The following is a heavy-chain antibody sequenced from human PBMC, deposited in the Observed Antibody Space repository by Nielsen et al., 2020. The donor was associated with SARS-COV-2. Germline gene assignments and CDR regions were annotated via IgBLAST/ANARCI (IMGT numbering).Heavy chain of an antibody. CDR1: GGSFRGYF. D-gene: IGHD3-10*01. CDR2: IDQNGRI. Sequence: SETLSLTCAVYGGSFRGYFWSWIRQTPTKGLEWIGEIDQNGRIDYNPSLQSRVSILEDTYRRTFSLRMTSVTAADTAVCYCARKRYGELSFNPYYATDVWGQGTTVTVSS. J-gene: IGHJ6*02. CDR3: ARKRYGELSFNPYYATDV. V-gene: IGHV4-34*01.